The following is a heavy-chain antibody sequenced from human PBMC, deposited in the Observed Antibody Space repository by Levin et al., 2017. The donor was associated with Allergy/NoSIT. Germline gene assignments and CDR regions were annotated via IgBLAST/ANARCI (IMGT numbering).Heavy chain of an antibody. V-gene: IGHV4-31*03. CDR2: TYHSGTT. CDR3: ARNHCSGGICYRGWFDP. Sequence: SETLSLTCTVSGGSISSGFDYWSWIRQHPGKGLEWIGYTYHSGTTYYNPSLKGRVAISIDTSKNQFSLKLSSVTAADTAVYYCARNHCSGGICYRGWFDPWGQGSLVTVSS. CDR1: GGSISSGFDY. D-gene: IGHD2-15*01. J-gene: IGHJ5*02.